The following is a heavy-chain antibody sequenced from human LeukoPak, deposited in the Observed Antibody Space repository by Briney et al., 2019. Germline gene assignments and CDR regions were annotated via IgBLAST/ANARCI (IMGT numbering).Heavy chain of an antibody. CDR2: ISSNGGST. V-gene: IGHV3-64*01. Sequence: GGSLRLSCAASGFTFSSYAMHWVRQAPGKGLEYVSAISSNGGSTYYANSVKGRFTISRDNSKNTLYLQMGSLRAEDMAVYYCARAAPARVYDYWGQGTLVTVSS. CDR3: ARAAPARVYDY. CDR1: GFTFSSYA. J-gene: IGHJ4*02. D-gene: IGHD2-15*01.